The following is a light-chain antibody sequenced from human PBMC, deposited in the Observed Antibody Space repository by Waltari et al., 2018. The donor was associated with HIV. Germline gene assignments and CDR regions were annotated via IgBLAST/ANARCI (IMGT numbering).Light chain of an antibody. CDR2: GAS. Sequence: EIVLTQSPGPLSLSPGERATLSCSASQTVGHGDLAWYQQKPGQAPRLLIYGASSRAADIPDRFSGSGSGTDFTLTISTLEPEDFAVYYCQQYAKSPWTFGQGTKVEIK. J-gene: IGKJ1*01. CDR3: QQYAKSPWT. CDR1: QTVGHGD. V-gene: IGKV3-20*01.